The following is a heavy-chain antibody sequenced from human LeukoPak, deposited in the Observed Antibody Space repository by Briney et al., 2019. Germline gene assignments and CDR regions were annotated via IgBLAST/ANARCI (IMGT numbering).Heavy chain of an antibody. CDR3: AREGYSYGNQFFDY. J-gene: IGHJ4*02. CDR1: GFTFSSYS. V-gene: IGHV3-48*01. D-gene: IGHD5-18*01. CDR2: ISSSSSTI. Sequence: GGSLRLSCAASGFTFSSYSMNWVRQAPGKGLEWVSYISSSSSTIYYADSVKGRFTISRDNSKNTLYLQMGSLRAEDMAVYYCAREGYSYGNQFFDYWGQGTLVTVSS.